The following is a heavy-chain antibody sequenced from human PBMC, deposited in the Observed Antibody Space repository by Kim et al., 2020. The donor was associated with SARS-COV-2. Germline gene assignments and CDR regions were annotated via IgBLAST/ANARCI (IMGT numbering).Heavy chain of an antibody. J-gene: IGHJ6*02. D-gene: IGHD2-15*01. CDR1: GYTFTGYY. CDR3: ARPSYCSGGSCYSYYYYGMDV. Sequence: ASVKVSCKASGYTFTGYYIHWVRQAPGQGLEWMGWINPNSGGTNYVQKFQGRVTMTRDTSISTAYMELSRLRSDDTAVYYCARPSYCSGGSCYSYYYYGMDVWGQGTTVTVSS. V-gene: IGHV1-2*02. CDR2: INPNSGGT.